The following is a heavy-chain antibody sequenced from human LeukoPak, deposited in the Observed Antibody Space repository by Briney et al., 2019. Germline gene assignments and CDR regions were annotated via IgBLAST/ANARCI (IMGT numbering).Heavy chain of an antibody. J-gene: IGHJ4*02. V-gene: IGHV3-30*04. CDR1: AFTFSSYA. D-gene: IGHD2-15*01. CDR3: AREVDRRGYFDY. Sequence: GGSLRLSCAASAFTFSSYAMHWVRQAPDKGLEWVAVISYDGSNKYYADSVKGRFTISRDNSKNTLYLQMNSLRAEDTAVYYCAREVDRRGYFDYWGQGTLVTVSS. CDR2: ISYDGSNK.